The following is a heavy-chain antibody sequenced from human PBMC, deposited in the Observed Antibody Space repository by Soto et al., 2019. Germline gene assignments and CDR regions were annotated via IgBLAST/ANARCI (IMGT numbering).Heavy chain of an antibody. Sequence: QVQLVQSGAEVKKPGSSVKVSCKASGGTFSSYAISWVRQAPGQGLEWMGGIIPIFGTANYAQKFQGRVTITADESTSTAYMELSSLRSEDTAVYYCARGTAGRYYDSSGSTNPGAFDIWGQGTMVTVSS. CDR3: ARGTAGRYYDSSGSTNPGAFDI. V-gene: IGHV1-69*01. CDR1: GGTFSSYA. D-gene: IGHD3-22*01. J-gene: IGHJ3*02. CDR2: IIPIFGTA.